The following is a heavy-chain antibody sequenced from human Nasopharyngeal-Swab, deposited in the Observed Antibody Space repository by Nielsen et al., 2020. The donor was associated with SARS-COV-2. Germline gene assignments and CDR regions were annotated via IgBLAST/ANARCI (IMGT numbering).Heavy chain of an antibody. V-gene: IGHV4-59*01. CDR1: GDSISPNY. Sequence: SEILSPTCTVSGDSISPNYWSWIRKSPGKRLEGIGDIYYTGIADYSPSLRTPVTISVDRSKSRFSLELTSVTTPNTAVYYCARWVPFRRGTGRPSFYYFGMDVWGQGTTVSVSS. CDR3: ARWVPFRRGTGRPSFYYFGMDV. CDR2: IYYTGIA. J-gene: IGHJ6*02. D-gene: IGHD3/OR15-3a*01.